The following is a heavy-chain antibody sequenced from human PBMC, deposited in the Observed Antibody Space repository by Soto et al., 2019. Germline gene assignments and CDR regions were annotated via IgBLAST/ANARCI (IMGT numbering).Heavy chain of an antibody. CDR3: ARGSGADAFDI. CDR1: GGTFN. CDR2: IIPVIDTA. D-gene: IGHD7-27*01. J-gene: IGHJ3*02. Sequence: SVKVSCKVSGGTFNIRWVRQAPGQGLEWMGGIIPVIDTANYARKFQGRVVISADRATNIVYMEMMSLILEDTAVYYCARGSGADAFDIWGQGTMVTVSS. V-gene: IGHV1-69*06.